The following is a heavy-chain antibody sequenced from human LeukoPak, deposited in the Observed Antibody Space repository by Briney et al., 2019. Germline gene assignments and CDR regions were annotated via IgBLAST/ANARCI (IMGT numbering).Heavy chain of an antibody. J-gene: IGHJ4*02. CDR2: IRYDGSNK. V-gene: IGHV3-30*02. CDR3: AKDSRDSYSGSYFPY. Sequence: GGSLRLSCAASGFTFSSYGMHWVRQAPGKGLEWVAFIRYDGSNKYYADSVKGRFTISRDNSKNTLYLQMNSLRAEDMAVYYCAKDSRDSYSGSYFPYWGQGTLVTVSS. CDR1: GFTFSSYG. D-gene: IGHD1-26*01.